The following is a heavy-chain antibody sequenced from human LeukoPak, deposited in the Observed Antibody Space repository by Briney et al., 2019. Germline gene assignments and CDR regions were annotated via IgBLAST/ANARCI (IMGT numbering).Heavy chain of an antibody. Sequence: ASVKVSCKASGYTFTGYYMHWVRQAPGQGLEWMGWINPNSGGTDYAQKFQGRVTMTRDTSISTAYMELSRLRSDDTAVFYCAGVVDGYNGYYFDYWGQGTLVTVSS. D-gene: IGHD5-24*01. J-gene: IGHJ4*02. V-gene: IGHV1-2*02. CDR3: AGVVDGYNGYYFDY. CDR2: INPNSGGT. CDR1: GYTFTGYY.